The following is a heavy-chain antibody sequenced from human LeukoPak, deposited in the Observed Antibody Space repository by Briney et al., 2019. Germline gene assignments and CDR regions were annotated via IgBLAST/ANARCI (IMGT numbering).Heavy chain of an antibody. J-gene: IGHJ4*02. CDR2: IESNGNTK. Sequence: GGSLRLSCAASGFTFSSHWMHWVRQAPGKGLVWVSRIESNGNTKMYADSVRGRLTISRDNAKNTLYLQMNSLRAEDTAVYYCAREHRGAGATVDYWGQGILVTVSS. D-gene: IGHD1-26*01. V-gene: IGHV3-74*03. CDR3: AREHRGAGATVDY. CDR1: GFTFSSHW.